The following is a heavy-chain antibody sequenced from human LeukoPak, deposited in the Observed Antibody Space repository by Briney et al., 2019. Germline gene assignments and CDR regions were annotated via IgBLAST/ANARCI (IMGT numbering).Heavy chain of an antibody. J-gene: IGHJ4*02. CDR3: AKDLSYYDSSGYPYFDY. Sequence: PGGSLRLSCAASGFTFSSYGMHWVRQAPGKGLEWVAVISYDGSNKYYADSVKGRFTISRDNSKNTLYLQMNSLRAEDTAVYYCAKDLSYYDSSGYPYFDYWGQGTLVTVSS. V-gene: IGHV3-30*18. D-gene: IGHD3-22*01. CDR1: GFTFSSYG. CDR2: ISYDGSNK.